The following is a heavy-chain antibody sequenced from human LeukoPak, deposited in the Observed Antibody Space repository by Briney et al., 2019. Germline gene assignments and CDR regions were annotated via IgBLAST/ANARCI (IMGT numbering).Heavy chain of an antibody. CDR1: GFTVNTNY. D-gene: IGHD3-9*01. Sequence: GGSLRLSCAASGFTVNTNYMSWVRQAPGKGLEWVAHIRKDGSDKYYLDSVKARFTISRDNVKNLVHLQMNGLRAEDTAVYYCARDRGLRYFDSFDFWGQGTRVTVSS. V-gene: IGHV3-7*03. J-gene: IGHJ4*02. CDR3: ARDRGLRYFDSFDF. CDR2: IRKDGSDK.